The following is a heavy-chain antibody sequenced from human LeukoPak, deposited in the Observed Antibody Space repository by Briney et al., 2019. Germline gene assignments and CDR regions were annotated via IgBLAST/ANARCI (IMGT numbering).Heavy chain of an antibody. CDR1: GYSISSGYY. D-gene: IGHD6-13*01. V-gene: IGHV4-38-2*02. CDR3: ARSYASSWYWNWFDP. J-gene: IGHJ5*02. Sequence: SETLSLTCTVSGYSISSGYYWGWIRQPPGKWLEWIGSIYNSGSTYYNPSLKSRVTISVDTSKNQFSLKLSSVTAADTAVYYCARSYASSWYWNWFDPWGQGTLITVSS. CDR2: IYNSGST.